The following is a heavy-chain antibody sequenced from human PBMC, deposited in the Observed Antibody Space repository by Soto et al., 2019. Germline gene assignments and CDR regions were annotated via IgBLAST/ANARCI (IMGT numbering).Heavy chain of an antibody. CDR3: AAEAYCGGDCSGFDP. Sequence: SVKVSCKASGFTFTSSAMQWVRQARGQRLEWIGWIVVGSGNTNYAQKFQERVTITRDMSTSTAYMELSSLRSEDTAVYYCAAEAYCGGDCSGFDPWGQGTLVTVSS. V-gene: IGHV1-58*02. CDR1: GFTFTSSA. J-gene: IGHJ5*02. D-gene: IGHD2-21*02. CDR2: IVVGSGNT.